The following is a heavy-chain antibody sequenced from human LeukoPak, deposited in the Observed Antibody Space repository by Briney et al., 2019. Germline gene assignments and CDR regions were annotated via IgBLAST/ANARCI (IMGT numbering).Heavy chain of an antibody. Sequence: GGSLRLSCAASGFTFSSYAMRWVRQAPGKGLEYVSAISSNGGSTYYANSVKGRFTISRDNSKNTLYLQMGSLRAEDMAVYYCARSTRYGDYDYWGQGTLVTVSS. CDR1: GFTFSSYA. CDR2: ISSNGGST. J-gene: IGHJ4*02. D-gene: IGHD4-17*01. CDR3: ARSTRYGDYDY. V-gene: IGHV3-64*01.